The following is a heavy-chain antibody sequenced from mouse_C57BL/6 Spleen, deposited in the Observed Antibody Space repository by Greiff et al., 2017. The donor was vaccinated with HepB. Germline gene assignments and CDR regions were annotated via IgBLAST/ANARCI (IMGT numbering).Heavy chain of an antibody. CDR3: ARDTSTMITTGAMDY. Sequence: EVQRVESEGGLVQPGSSMKLSCTASGFTFSDYYMAWVRQVPEKGLEWVANINYDGSSTYYLDSLKSRFIISRDNAKNILYLQMSSLKSEDTATYYCARDTSTMITTGAMDYWGQGTSVTVSS. V-gene: IGHV5-16*01. CDR2: INYDGSST. J-gene: IGHJ4*01. CDR1: GFTFSDYY. D-gene: IGHD2-4*01.